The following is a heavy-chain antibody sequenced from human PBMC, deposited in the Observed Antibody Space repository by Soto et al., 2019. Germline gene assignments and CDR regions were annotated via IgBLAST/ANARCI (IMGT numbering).Heavy chain of an antibody. CDR1: GGSISSGDYY. V-gene: IGHV4-30-4*01. D-gene: IGHD6-19*01. CDR2: IYYSGST. J-gene: IGHJ5*02. CDR3: ARTGYSSGWYTEAYNWFDP. Sequence: SETLSLTCTVSGGSISSGDYYWSWIRQPPGKGLEWIGYIYYSGSTYYNPSLKSRVTISVDTSKNQFSLKLSSVTAADTAVYYCARTGYSSGWYTEAYNWFDPWGQGTLVTISS.